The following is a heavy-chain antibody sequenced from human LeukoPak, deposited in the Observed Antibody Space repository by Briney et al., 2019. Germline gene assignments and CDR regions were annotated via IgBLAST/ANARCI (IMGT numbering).Heavy chain of an antibody. CDR3: ARMRYYYGFDP. Sequence: SGPTLVNPTEALTLTCTVCGFSLRHARMGVSWIRQPPGKALEWLAHICSNDEKSYSTSLKSRPTISKDTSKSQVVLTMTNMDPVDTATYYCARMRYYYGFDPWGQGTLVTVSS. J-gene: IGHJ5*02. V-gene: IGHV2-26*01. CDR1: GFSLRHARMG. D-gene: IGHD3-10*01. CDR2: ICSNDEK.